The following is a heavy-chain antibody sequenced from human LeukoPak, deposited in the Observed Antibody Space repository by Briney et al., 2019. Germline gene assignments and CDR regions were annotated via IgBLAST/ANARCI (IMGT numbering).Heavy chain of an antibody. D-gene: IGHD3-10*01. Sequence: ASVKVSCKASGYTFTGYYMHWVRQAPGQGLEWMGWMNPNSGNTGYAQKFQGRVTMTRNTSISTAYMELSSLRSEDTAVYYCARVALWFGELLSAGYFDLWGRGTLVTVSS. CDR3: ARVALWFGELLSAGYFDL. CDR2: MNPNSGNT. J-gene: IGHJ2*01. CDR1: GYTFTGYY. V-gene: IGHV1-8*02.